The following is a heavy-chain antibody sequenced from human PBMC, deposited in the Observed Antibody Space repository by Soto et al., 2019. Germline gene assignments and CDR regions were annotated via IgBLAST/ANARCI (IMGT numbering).Heavy chain of an antibody. V-gene: IGHV3-30-3*01. J-gene: IGHJ4*02. CDR1: GFTFSSYA. CDR3: ARERHDYGDYFSLDDY. Sequence: HPGGSLRLSCAASGFTFSSYAMHWVRQAPGKGLEWVAVISYDGSNKYYADSVKGRFTISRDNSKNTLYLQMNSLRAEDTAVYYCARERHDYGDYFSLDDYWGQGTLVTVSS. D-gene: IGHD4-17*01. CDR2: ISYDGSNK.